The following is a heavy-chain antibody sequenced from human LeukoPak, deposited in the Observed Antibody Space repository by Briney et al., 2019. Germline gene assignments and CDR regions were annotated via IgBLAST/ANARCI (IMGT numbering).Heavy chain of an antibody. V-gene: IGHV3-43D*03. D-gene: IGHD3-22*01. Sequence: GGSLRLSCAASGFTFDDYAMHWVRQAPGKGLEWVSLISWDGGSTYYADSVKGRFTISRDNSKNSLYLQMNSLRAEDTALYYCAKEGAPYDSSGYMFDPWGQGTLVTVSS. CDR1: GFTFDDYA. CDR2: ISWDGGST. J-gene: IGHJ5*02. CDR3: AKEGAPYDSSGYMFDP.